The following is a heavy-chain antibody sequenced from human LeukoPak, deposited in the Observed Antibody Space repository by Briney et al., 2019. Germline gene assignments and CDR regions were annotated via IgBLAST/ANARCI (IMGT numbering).Heavy chain of an antibody. CDR1: GGTFSDYA. J-gene: IGHJ6*04. CDR2: FIPILGTA. CDR3: AGIPVFGVVLHQEPV. Sequence: ASVKVSCKASGGTFSDYALNRVRQAPGQGLEWMGVFIPILGTANSTQKFQDRVTITADISTNTVYMELSSLRSEDTAVYFCAGIPVFGVVLHQEPVWGKGTTVTVSS. D-gene: IGHD3-3*01. V-gene: IGHV1-69*10.